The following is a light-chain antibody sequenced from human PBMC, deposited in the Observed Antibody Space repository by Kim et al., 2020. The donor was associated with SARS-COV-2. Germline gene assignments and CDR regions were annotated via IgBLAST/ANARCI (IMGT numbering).Light chain of an antibody. V-gene: IGLV2-23*02. J-gene: IGLJ3*02. CDR3: CSFTIAVNCM. CDR2: DIS. Sequence: GQSSTISCSGTISDIGTYSLISWYQQHPGKAPRLIIFDISKRPSGVSGRFSGSKSGNTASLTISGLQPDDEADYFCCSFTIAVNCMFGGGTQLTVL. CDR1: ISDIGTYSL.